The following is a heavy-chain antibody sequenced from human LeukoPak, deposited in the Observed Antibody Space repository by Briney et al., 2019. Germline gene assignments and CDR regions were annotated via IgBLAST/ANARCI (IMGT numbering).Heavy chain of an antibody. CDR2: ISSNGGST. J-gene: IGHJ6*02. V-gene: IGHV3-64*01. Sequence: GGSLRLSCADSGFTFSSYAMHWVRQAPGKGLEYVSAISSNGGSTYYANSVKGRFTISRDNSKNTLYLQMGSLRAEDMAVYYCARAGRVYYYYGMDVWGQGTTVTVSS. CDR1: GFTFSSYA. CDR3: ARAGRVYYYYGMDV.